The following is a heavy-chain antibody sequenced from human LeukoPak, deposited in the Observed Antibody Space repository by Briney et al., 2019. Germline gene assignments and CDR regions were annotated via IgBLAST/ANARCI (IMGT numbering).Heavy chain of an antibody. Sequence: SETLSLTCTVSGASIGSYYWSWIRQPAGERLECIGRIYTSDSTNYNPSLKSRVTMSVDTSKNQFSLRLSSLTAADTAVYYCAREAWAGYFDYWGQGTLVTVSS. CDR2: IYTSDST. D-gene: IGHD3-16*01. CDR3: AREAWAGYFDY. V-gene: IGHV4-4*07. J-gene: IGHJ4*02. CDR1: GASIGSYY.